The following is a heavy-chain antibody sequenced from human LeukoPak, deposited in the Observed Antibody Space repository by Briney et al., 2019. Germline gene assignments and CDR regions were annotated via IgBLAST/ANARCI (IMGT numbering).Heavy chain of an antibody. CDR2: IYSGGST. J-gene: IGHJ4*02. CDR3: ASSMVTANFDY. D-gene: IGHD2-21*02. V-gene: IGHV3-53*01. CDR1: GFTVSSNY. Sequence: TGGSLRLSCAASGFTVSSNYMSWVRQAPGKGLEWVSVIYSGGSTYYADSVKGRFTISRDNSKNTLYLQMNSLRAEGTAVYYCASSMVTANFDYWGQGTLVTVSS.